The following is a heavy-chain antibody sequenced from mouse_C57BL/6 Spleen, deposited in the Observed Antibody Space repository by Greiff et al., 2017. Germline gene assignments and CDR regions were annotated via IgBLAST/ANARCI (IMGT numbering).Heavy chain of an antibody. Sequence: EVMLVESEGGLVQPGGSMKLSCTASGFTFSDYYMAWVRQVPEKGLEWVANINYDGSSTYYLDSLKSRFIISRDNAKNILYLQMSSLKSEDTATYYCARERYYGSSSAWFAYWGQGTLVTVSA. V-gene: IGHV5-16*01. J-gene: IGHJ3*01. CDR1: GFTFSDYY. D-gene: IGHD1-1*01. CDR3: ARERYYGSSSAWFAY. CDR2: INYDGSST.